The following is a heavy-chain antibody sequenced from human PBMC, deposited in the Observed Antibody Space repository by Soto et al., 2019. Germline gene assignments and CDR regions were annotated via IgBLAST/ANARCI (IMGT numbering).Heavy chain of an antibody. D-gene: IGHD3-10*01. CDR3: AKNYFMDV. CDR2: IGRSGDT. V-gene: IGHV3-23*01. CDR1: GFIFTNSA. J-gene: IGHJ6*03. Sequence: EVQLLESGGGLVQPGGSLRLSCAASGFIFTNSAMSWVRQAPGKGLEWVSSIGRSGDTYYADSVRGRFTISRDDSKNTLYLQLNSLRAEDTAVYNCAKNYFMDVWGKGTTVTVSS.